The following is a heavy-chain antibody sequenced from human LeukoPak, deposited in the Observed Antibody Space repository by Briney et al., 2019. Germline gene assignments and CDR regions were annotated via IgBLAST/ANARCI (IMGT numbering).Heavy chain of an antibody. CDR1: GFTFDDYA. V-gene: IGHV3-9*01. Sequence: GGSLRLSCAASGFTFDDYAMHWVRQAPGKGLEWVSGISWNSGSIGYADSVKGRFTISRDNAKNSLYLQMNSLRAEDTALYYCAKSKYYYDSRGRGGDSGVAFDIWGQGTVVTVSS. J-gene: IGHJ3*02. D-gene: IGHD3-22*01. CDR2: ISWNSGSI. CDR3: AKSKYYYDSRGRGGDSGVAFDI.